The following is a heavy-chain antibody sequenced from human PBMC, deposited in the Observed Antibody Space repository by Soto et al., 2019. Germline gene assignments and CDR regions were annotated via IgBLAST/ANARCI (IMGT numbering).Heavy chain of an antibody. CDR2: ISAYNGNT. V-gene: IGHV1-18*01. CDR1: GYTFTSDG. CDR3: ASYDSSGYFAFDI. D-gene: IGHD3-22*01. J-gene: IGHJ3*02. Sequence: GAGVHCPLPSVKVSWKGSGYTFTSDGISWVRQAPGQGLEWMGWISAYNGNTNYAQKLQGRVTMTTDTSTSTAYMELRSLRSDDTAVYYCASYDSSGYFAFDIWGQGTMVTVSS.